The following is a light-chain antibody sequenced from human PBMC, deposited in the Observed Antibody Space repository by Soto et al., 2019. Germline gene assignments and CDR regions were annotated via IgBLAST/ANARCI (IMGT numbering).Light chain of an antibody. J-gene: IGKJ4*01. CDR3: QQDYNLPHT. Sequence: EIVMTQSPATLSLSPGERATLSCRASQSISSNYLSWYQQKPGQAPRLLIYGASTRATGIPARFSGSGSGTDFTLTISSLQPEDFAVYYCQQDYNLPHTFGGGTKVEIK. CDR1: QSISSNY. V-gene: IGKV3D-7*01. CDR2: GAS.